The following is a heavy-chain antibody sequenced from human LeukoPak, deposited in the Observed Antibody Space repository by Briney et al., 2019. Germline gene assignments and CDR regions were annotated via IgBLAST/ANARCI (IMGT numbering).Heavy chain of an antibody. CDR1: GGTFSDYT. J-gene: IGHJ4*02. CDR3: ARDGAVAGSGSSGY. CDR2: IIPVFGTA. V-gene: IGHV1-69*13. D-gene: IGHD6-19*01. Sequence: ASVKVSCKASGGTFSDYTFSWVRQAPGQGLEWMGGIIPVFGTANYAQKFQGRVTITADESTRTVYMELSSLRSEDTAVYYCARDGAVAGSGSSGYWGQGTLVTVSS.